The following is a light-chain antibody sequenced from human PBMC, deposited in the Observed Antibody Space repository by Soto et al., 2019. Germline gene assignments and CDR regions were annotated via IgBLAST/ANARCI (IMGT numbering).Light chain of an antibody. CDR2: GVS. CDR1: ESIKSY. CDR3: QQSNTVPNT. Sequence: DTQMTQSPSSLSTSVGDRVTISCRASESIKSYLNWYQQKPGKAPKLLIYGVSNLQSGVPSRFSGSVAGTEFTLTISSLQPEDFATYYCQQSNTVPNTFGQGTRLEIK. J-gene: IGKJ5*01. V-gene: IGKV1-39*01.